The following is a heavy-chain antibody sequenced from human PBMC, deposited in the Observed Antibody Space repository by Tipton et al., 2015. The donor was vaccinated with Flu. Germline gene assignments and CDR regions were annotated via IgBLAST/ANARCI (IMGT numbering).Heavy chain of an antibody. V-gene: IGHV1-18*01. CDR1: GYTFTSYG. Sequence: QLVQSGAEVKKPGASVKVSCKASGYTFTSYGISWVRQAPGQGLEWMGWISAYNGNTNYAQKLQGRVTMTTDTSTSTAYRELRSLRSDDTAVYYGARDRGGVVVAARSDYWGQGTLVTVSS. CDR3: ARDRGGVVVAARSDY. J-gene: IGHJ4*02. D-gene: IGHD2-15*01. CDR2: ISAYNGNT.